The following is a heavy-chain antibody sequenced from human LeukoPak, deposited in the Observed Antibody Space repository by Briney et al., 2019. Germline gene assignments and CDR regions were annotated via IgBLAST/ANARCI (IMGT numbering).Heavy chain of an antibody. D-gene: IGHD1-1*01. Sequence: ASVKVSCKASGYTFTSYDINWVRQAPGQGLEWMGWMNPNSGNTGYAQKFQGRVTMTRNTSISTAYMELSSLRSEDTAVYYCATRGTTGTSAEDYYMDVWGKGTTVTVS. CDR2: MNPNSGNT. CDR1: GYTFTSYD. V-gene: IGHV1-8*01. J-gene: IGHJ6*03. CDR3: ATRGTTGTSAEDYYMDV.